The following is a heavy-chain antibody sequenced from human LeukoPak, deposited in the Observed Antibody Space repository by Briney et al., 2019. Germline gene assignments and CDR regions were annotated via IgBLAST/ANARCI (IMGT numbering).Heavy chain of an antibody. CDR1: GFTFSSYA. V-gene: IGHV3-23*01. CDR2: ISGSGGST. D-gene: IGHD3-3*01. CDR3: AKDLNFWSGYYDGFDY. J-gene: IGHJ4*02. Sequence: GGSLRLFCAASGFTFSSYAMSWVRQAPGKGLEWVSAISGSGGSTYYADSVKGRFTISRDNSKNTLYLQMNSLRAEDTAVYYCAKDLNFWSGYYDGFDYWGQGTLVTVSS.